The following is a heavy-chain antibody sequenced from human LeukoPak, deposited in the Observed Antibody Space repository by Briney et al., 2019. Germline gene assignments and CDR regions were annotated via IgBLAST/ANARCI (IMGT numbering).Heavy chain of an antibody. CDR1: GFTFSSYW. D-gene: IGHD5-12*01. CDR3: ARDLSGYDDFDY. Sequence: PGGSLRLSCAASGFTFSSYWMHWVRHAPGKGLVWVSCINSDGSSTSYADSVKGRFTISRDNAKNTLYLQMNSLRAEDTAVYYCARDLSGYDDFDYWGQGTLVTVSS. J-gene: IGHJ4*02. V-gene: IGHV3-74*01. CDR2: INSDGSST.